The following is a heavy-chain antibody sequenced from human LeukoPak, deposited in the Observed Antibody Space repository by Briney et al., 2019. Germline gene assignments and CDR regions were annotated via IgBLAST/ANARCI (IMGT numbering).Heavy chain of an antibody. D-gene: IGHD6-19*01. CDR1: GGTFSSYA. CDR2: IIPIFGIA. V-gene: IGHV1-69*04. J-gene: IGHJ5*02. CDR3: ARDETEGYSSGWYLGWFDP. Sequence: SSVKVSCKASGGTFSSYAISWVRQAPGQGLEWMGRIIPIFGIANYAQKFKGRVTITADKSTSTAYMELSSLRSEDTAVYYCARDETEGYSSGWYLGWFDPWGQGTLVTVSS.